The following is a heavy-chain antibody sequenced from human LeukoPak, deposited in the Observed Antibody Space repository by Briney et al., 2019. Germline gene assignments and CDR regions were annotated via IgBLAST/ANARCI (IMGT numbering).Heavy chain of an antibody. CDR1: GFTFSSYG. CDR3: ARSEWGFYDILTGSGVAFDY. V-gene: IGHV3-48*01. D-gene: IGHD3-9*01. Sequence: GGSLRLSCAASGFTFSSYGMHWVRQAPGKGLEWVSYISSSSSTIYYADSVKGRFTISRDNAKNSLYLQMNSLRAEDTAVYYCARSEWGFYDILTGSGVAFDYWGQGTLVTVSS. CDR2: ISSSSSTI. J-gene: IGHJ4*02.